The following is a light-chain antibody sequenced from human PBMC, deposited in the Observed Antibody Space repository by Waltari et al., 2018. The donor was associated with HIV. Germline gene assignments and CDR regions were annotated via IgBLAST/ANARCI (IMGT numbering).Light chain of an antibody. CDR3: SSYTTRNTRV. CDR1: SSDVGGYNY. CDR2: EVS. Sequence: QSALTQPASVSGSPGQSITISCTGTSSDVGGYNYFSWYQQHPGKAPKLMIYEVSNRPSGVSNRFSGSKSGNTASLTISGLQAEDEADYYCSSYTTRNTRVFGGGTTLTVL. V-gene: IGLV2-14*01. J-gene: IGLJ3*02.